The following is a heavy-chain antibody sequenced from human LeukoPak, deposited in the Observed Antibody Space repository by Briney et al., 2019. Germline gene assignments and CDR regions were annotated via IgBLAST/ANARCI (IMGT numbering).Heavy chain of an antibody. CDR2: ISYDGGNK. D-gene: IGHD6-19*01. J-gene: IGHJ4*02. CDR3: ARDPPFSSGWSQNHFDY. Sequence: GGSLRLSCAPSGFTFDDFAMHWVRQAPGKGLEWVALISYDGGNKNYADSVKGRFTISRDNSKNTLYLHMNSLRPEDTAVYYCARDPPFSSGWSQNHFDYGGQGTLVTVSS. V-gene: IGHV3-30*04. CDR1: GFTFDDFA.